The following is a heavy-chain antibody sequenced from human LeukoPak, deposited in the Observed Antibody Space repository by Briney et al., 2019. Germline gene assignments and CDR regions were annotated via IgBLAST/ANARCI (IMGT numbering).Heavy chain of an antibody. CDR3: ARGVEGFDY. J-gene: IGHJ4*02. CDR2: IYHSGST. V-gene: IGHV4-30-2*01. Sequence: SSETLSLTCAVSGGSIGSGGYSWSWIRQPPGKGLEWIGYIYHSGSTYYNPSLNTRVTISLDRSKNQFSLELSSVTAADTAVYYCARGVEGFDYWGQGTLVTVSS. CDR1: GGSIGSGGYS.